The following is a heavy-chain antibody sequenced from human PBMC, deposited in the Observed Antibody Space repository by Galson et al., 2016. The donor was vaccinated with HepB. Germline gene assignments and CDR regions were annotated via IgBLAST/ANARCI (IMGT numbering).Heavy chain of an antibody. J-gene: IGHJ4*02. CDR1: GGSISSGDYY. D-gene: IGHD4-17*01. CDR3: ARDQAGEILRRPLGY. Sequence: SETLSLTCTVSGGSISSGDYYWSWVRQPPGKGLEWIGEIYHSGTTNYNPSLQSRVTLSVDKSNKQCSLKLTSVTAADTAVYYCARDQAGEILRRPLGYWGQGTLVTVSS. V-gene: IGHV4-4*02. CDR2: IYHSGTT.